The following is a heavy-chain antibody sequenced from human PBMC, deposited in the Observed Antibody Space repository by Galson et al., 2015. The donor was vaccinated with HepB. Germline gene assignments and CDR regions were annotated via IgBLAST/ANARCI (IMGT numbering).Heavy chain of an antibody. V-gene: IGHV1-24*01. D-gene: IGHD3-22*01. CDR1: GYTLTELS. CDR2: FDPEDGET. Sequence: SVKVSCKVSGYTLTELSMHWVRQAPGKGLEWMGGFDPEDGETIYAQKFQGRVTMTEDTSTDTAYMELSSLRSEDTAVYYCATTNYYDSSPLDYWGQGTLVTVSS. CDR3: ATTNYYDSSPLDY. J-gene: IGHJ4*02.